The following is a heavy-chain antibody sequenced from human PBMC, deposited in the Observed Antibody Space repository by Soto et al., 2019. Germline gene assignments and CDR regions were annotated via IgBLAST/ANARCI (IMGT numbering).Heavy chain of an antibody. D-gene: IGHD3-22*01. CDR1: GGLFSSYA. CDR3: ARGGSGYVWFNEF. Sequence: QGQLVQSGAEVKKPGSSVKVSCKDSGGLFSSYAISWVRQAPGQGLEWMGGIIPVFGTTYYAEKFQGRVTITADESTNTAYMELSTLRSEDTGMYYCARGGSGYVWFNEFWGQGSLVTVSS. J-gene: IGHJ4*02. V-gene: IGHV1-69*01. CDR2: IIPVFGTT.